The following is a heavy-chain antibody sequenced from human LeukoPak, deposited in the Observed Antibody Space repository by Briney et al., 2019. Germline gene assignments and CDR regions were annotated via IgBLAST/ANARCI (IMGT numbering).Heavy chain of an antibody. V-gene: IGHV3-66*01. CDR1: GFTVSSNY. Sequence: HPGGSLRLSCLVSGFTVSSNYMSWVRQTPGKGLEWVSVIYSGGTTKYADSVKGRFTIYRDTSKNTLFLRMNSLRVEDTAVYYCASKLTTGNWGQGTLVTVSS. CDR3: ASKLTTGN. J-gene: IGHJ4*02. D-gene: IGHD4-17*01. CDR2: IYSGGTT.